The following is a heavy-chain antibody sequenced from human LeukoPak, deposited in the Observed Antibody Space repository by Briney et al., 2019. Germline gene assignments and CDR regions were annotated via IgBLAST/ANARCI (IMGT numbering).Heavy chain of an antibody. J-gene: IGHJ4*02. D-gene: IGHD2-2*02. Sequence: PGGSLRLSCATSGLTFINAWMSWFRQAPGKGLEWVAVISYDGSNKYYADSVKGRFTISRDNSKNTLYLQMNSLRAEDTAVYYCARDRGDFVVVPAAIRFGLDYWGQGTLVTVSS. CDR2: ISYDGSNK. CDR1: GLTFINAW. V-gene: IGHV3-30-3*01. CDR3: ARDRGDFVVVPAAIRFGLDY.